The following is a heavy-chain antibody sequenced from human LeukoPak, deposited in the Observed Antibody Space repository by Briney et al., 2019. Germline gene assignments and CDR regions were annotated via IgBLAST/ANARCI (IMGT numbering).Heavy chain of an antibody. D-gene: IGHD4-17*01. V-gene: IGHV3-30*18. CDR3: AKDGFTNTVTGFFQH. Sequence: GRSLRLSCAASGFTFSSYGMHWVRQAPGKGLEWVAVISYDGSNKYYADSVKGRFTISRDNSKNTLYLQMNSLRAEDTAVYYCAKDGFTNTVTGFFQHWGQGTLVTVSS. CDR2: ISYDGSNK. J-gene: IGHJ1*01. CDR1: GFTFSSYG.